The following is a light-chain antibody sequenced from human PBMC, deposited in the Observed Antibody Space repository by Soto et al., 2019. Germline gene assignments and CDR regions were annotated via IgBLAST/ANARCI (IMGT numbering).Light chain of an antibody. CDR3: QQYNTYRT. CDR1: QSISNW. CDR2: QAS. J-gene: IGKJ1*01. V-gene: IGKV1-5*03. Sequence: DIQMTQSPSTLSASVGDRVTITCRASQSISNWLAWYQQKPGIAPKLLIYQASSLQSGVPSRFSGSGSGTEFTLTINSLQRDDVATYYCQQYNTYRTLGQGTKVDIK.